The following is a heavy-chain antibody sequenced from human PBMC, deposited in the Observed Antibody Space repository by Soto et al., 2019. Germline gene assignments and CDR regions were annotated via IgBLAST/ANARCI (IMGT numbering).Heavy chain of an antibody. CDR2: INPSGGST. D-gene: IGHD6-13*01. Sequence: GASVKVSCKASGYTFTSYYMHWVRQAPGQGLEWMGIINPSGGSTSYAQKFQGRVTMTRDTSTSTVYMELSSLRSEDTAVYYCAGELIAAAGTFHCFAPWGQGTLVTVSS. CDR3: AGELIAAAGTFHCFAP. CDR1: GYTFTSYY. V-gene: IGHV1-46*03. J-gene: IGHJ5*02.